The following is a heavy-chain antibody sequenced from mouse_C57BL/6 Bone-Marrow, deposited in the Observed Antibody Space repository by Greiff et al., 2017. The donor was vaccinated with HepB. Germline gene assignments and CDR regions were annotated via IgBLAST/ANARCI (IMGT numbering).Heavy chain of an antibody. CDR2: ISDGGSYT. V-gene: IGHV5-4*01. CDR1: GFTFSSYA. D-gene: IGHD2-1*01. Sequence: DVKLVESGGGLVKPGGSLKLSCAASGFTFSSYAMSWVRQTPEKRLEWVATISDGGSYTYYPDNVKGRFTISRDNAKNNLYLQMSHLKSEDTAMYYCARDRDRYGNYLAWFAYWGQGTLVTVSA. CDR3: ARDRDRYGNYLAWFAY. J-gene: IGHJ3*01.